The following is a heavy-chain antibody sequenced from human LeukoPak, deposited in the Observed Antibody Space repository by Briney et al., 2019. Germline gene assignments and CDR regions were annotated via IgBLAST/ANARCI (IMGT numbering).Heavy chain of an antibody. Sequence: EASVKVSCKASGYTFTGYYMHWVRQAPGQGLEWMGWINPNSGGTNYAQKFQGRVTMTRDTSISTAYMELSRLRSDDTAVYYCARVVSTMVRGVATQDYYYYYYMDVWGKGTTVTVSS. V-gene: IGHV1-2*02. D-gene: IGHD3-10*01. CDR2: INPNSGGT. CDR3: ARVVSTMVRGVATQDYYYYYYMDV. J-gene: IGHJ6*03. CDR1: GYTFTGYY.